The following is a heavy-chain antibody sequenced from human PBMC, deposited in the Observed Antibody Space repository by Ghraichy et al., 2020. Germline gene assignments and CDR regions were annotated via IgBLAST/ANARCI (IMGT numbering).Heavy chain of an antibody. CDR3: AKGLGATAGNWFDP. CDR1: GFTFSSYA. CDR2: ISASGGST. J-gene: IGHJ5*02. D-gene: IGHD6-13*01. Sequence: GGSLRLSCAASGFTFSSYAMSWVRQAPGKGLELVSAISASGGSTYYADSVKGRFTISRDNSKNTLYLQMNSLRAEDTALYYCAKGLGATAGNWFDPWGQGTLVTVSS. V-gene: IGHV3-23*01.